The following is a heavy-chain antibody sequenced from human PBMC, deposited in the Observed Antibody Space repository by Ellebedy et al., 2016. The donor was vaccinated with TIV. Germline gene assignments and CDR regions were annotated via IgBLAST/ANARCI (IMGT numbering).Heavy chain of an antibody. Sequence: GESLKISCAASGFTFSDYYMSWIRQAPGKGLEWIAYISSGSTVFYADSVKGRFTLSRDNAKNSLYLQMNSLRAEDTAMYYCATEYSSSSHWGYWGQGTLVTVSS. V-gene: IGHV3-11*01. CDR1: GFTFSDYY. D-gene: IGHD6-6*01. J-gene: IGHJ4*02. CDR2: ISSGSTV. CDR3: ATEYSSSSHWGY.